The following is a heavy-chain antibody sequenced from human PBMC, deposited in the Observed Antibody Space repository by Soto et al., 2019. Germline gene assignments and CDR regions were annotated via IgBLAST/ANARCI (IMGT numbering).Heavy chain of an antibody. CDR3: ATAEVDY. J-gene: IGHJ4*02. Sequence: GGSLRLSCSASGLTFGNYLMHWVRQAPGKGLEWVSRMNSDGSTTNYADSVKGRFTVSRDNAKNTLFLQMNSLRAEDTAVYYCATAEVDYWGPGTQVTVSS. CDR1: GLTFGNYL. V-gene: IGHV3-74*01. CDR2: MNSDGSTT.